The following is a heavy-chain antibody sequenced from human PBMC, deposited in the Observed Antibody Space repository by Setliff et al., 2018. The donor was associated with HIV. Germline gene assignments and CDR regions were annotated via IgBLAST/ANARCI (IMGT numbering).Heavy chain of an antibody. D-gene: IGHD4-17*01. CDR3: ARSTTAD. CDR1: DTASPST. CDR2: INPNSGGT. J-gene: IGHJ4*02. Sequence: ASVRSPARLLDTASPSTMHWVRQAPGQGLEWMGWINPNSGGTNYAQKFQGRVTMTRDTSISTAYMELSRLRSDDTAVYYCARSTTADWGQGTMVTAPQ. V-gene: IGHV1-2*02.